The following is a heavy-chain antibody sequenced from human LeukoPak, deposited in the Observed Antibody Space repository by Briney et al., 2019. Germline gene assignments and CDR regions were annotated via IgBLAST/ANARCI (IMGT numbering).Heavy chain of an antibody. V-gene: IGHV3-30*02. J-gene: IGHJ3*02. Sequence: GGSLRLSCAASGFTFRSYGMHWVRQAPGKGLEWVTFIRYDGSNKYYTDSVKGRFTISRDNSKNTLYLQMNSLRTEDTALYYCAKDLSTSGKWAFDIWGQGTMVTVSS. CDR2: IRYDGSNK. CDR1: GFTFRSYG. D-gene: IGHD3-10*01. CDR3: AKDLSTSGKWAFDI.